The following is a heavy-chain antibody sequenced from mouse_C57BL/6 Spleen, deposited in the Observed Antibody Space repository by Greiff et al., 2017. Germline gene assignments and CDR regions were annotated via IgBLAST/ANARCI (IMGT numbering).Heavy chain of an antibody. V-gene: IGHV1-82*01. CDR3: ARGAARASSSY. CDR2: IYPGDGDT. J-gene: IGHJ3*01. CDR1: GYAFSSSW. Sequence: VQLQQSGPELVKPGASVKISCKASGYAFSSSWMNWVKQRPGKGLEWIGRIYPGDGDTNYNGKFKGKATLTADKSSSTDYMQISSLTSEDSAVYFCARGAARASSSYWGQGTLVTVSA. D-gene: IGHD3-1*01.